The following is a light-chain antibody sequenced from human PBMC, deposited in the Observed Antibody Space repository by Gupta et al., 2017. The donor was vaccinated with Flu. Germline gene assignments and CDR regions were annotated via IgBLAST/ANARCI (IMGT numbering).Light chain of an antibody. CDR1: TLPKSF. CDR3: YSTDTTGNHGV. Sequence: GKTARITCSGDTLPKSFASWYQQKSGQAPVLVLYEDNKHTSGTPVRFSGSTSGSVATLTITGALVEDEADYFCYSTDTTGNHGVFGGGTKLTVL. J-gene: IGLJ3*02. V-gene: IGLV3-10*01. CDR2: EDN.